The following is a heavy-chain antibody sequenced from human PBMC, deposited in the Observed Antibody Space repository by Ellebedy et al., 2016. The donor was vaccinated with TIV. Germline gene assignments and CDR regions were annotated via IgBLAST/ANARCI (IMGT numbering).Heavy chain of an antibody. D-gene: IGHD2-15*01. CDR2: SNQRGAI. Sequence: PSETLSLTCAVYGWSISGFYWSWIRQSPGKGLEWSGESNQRGAINYNPSLKSRVTISVDTSKNQFSLTLSSVTAAATAVYYCARSLNWDVVVLVLPKDNLDYWGQGTLVTVSS. CDR1: GWSISGFY. V-gene: IGHV4-34*01. J-gene: IGHJ4*02. CDR3: ARSLNWDVVVLVLPKDNLDY.